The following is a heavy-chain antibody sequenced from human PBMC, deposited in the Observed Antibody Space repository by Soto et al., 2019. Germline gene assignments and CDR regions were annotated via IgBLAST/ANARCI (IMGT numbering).Heavy chain of an antibody. Sequence: GGSLRLSCAASGFTFSSYSMNWVRQAPGKGLEWVSYISSSSSTIYYADSVKGRFTISRDNAKNSLYLQMNSLRAEDTAVYYCATDEYCSGGSCFYPKAEDYWGRETLVNVSS. V-gene: IGHV3-48*01. J-gene: IGHJ4*02. CDR2: ISSSSSTI. CDR3: ATDEYCSGGSCFYPKAEDY. D-gene: IGHD2-15*01. CDR1: GFTFSSYS.